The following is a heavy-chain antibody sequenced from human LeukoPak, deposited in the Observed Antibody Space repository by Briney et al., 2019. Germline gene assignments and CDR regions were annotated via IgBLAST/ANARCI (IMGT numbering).Heavy chain of an antibody. CDR2: ISSSSSYI. CDR1: GFTFSSYS. J-gene: IGHJ4*02. V-gene: IGHV3-21*01. D-gene: IGHD6-13*01. Sequence: PGGSLRLSCAASGFTFSSYSMNWVRQAPGKWLEWVSSISSSSSYIYYADSVKGRFTISRDNAKNSLYLQMNSLRAEDTAVYYCARNGYSSRYGDYWGQGTLVTVSS. CDR3: ARNGYSSRYGDY.